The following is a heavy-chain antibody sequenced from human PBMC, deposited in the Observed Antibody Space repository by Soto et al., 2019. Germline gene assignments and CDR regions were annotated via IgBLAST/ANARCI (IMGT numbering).Heavy chain of an antibody. J-gene: IGHJ6*02. CDR1: GFTFSSYN. CDR2: ISSGSSPI. D-gene: IGHD3-3*01. V-gene: IGHV3-48*02. Sequence: GSLRLSCAASGFTFSSYNMNCVRQAPGKGLEWLSYISSGSSPIYYADSVKSRFTISRDNAKNSLYLQMSSLRDEDTAVYYCASLTIFGAVIEGMDVWGQGTTVTVSS. CDR3: ASLTIFGAVIEGMDV.